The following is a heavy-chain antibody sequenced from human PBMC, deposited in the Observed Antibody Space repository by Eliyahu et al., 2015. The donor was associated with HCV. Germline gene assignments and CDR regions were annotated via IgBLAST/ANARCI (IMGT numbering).Heavy chain of an antibody. V-gene: IGHV4-38-2*01. CDR1: GYSISXGSY. CDR3: ARAEDYDILTGYGTLDY. D-gene: IGHD3-9*01. Sequence: QVQLQESGPGLVKPSETLSLTCAVSGYSISXGSYWGWIRQPPGKGLEWIGSIYHSGSTYYNPSLKSRVTISVDTSKNQFSLKLSSVTAADTAVYYCARAEDYDILTGYGTLDYWGQGTLVTVSS. J-gene: IGHJ4*02. CDR2: IYHSGST.